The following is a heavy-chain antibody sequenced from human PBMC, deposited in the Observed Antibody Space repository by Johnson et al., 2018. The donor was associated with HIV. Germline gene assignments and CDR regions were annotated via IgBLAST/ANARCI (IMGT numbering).Heavy chain of an antibody. Sequence: QVQLVESGGGWVKPGGSLSLSCAASGFTFSDSYMNWIRQAPGKGLEWVSYISGSDGAIWYADSVKGRFTVSRDNAKNSFYLQMNSLRAEDTAVYYCARDTYYYDSRGYLDAFDIWGQGTMVTVSS. V-gene: IGHV3-11*04. J-gene: IGHJ3*02. CDR1: GFTFSDSY. CDR2: ISGSDGAI. D-gene: IGHD3-22*01. CDR3: ARDTYYYDSRGYLDAFDI.